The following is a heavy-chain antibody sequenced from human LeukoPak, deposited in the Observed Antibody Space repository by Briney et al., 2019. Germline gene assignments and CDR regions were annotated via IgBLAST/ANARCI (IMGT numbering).Heavy chain of an antibody. CDR1: GGSISSYY. J-gene: IGHJ4*02. D-gene: IGHD3-22*01. CDR3: ARVGPPYYYDSSGYPSAHFDY. CDR2: IYYSGNT. Sequence: SETLSLTCTVSGGSISSYYWSWIRQPPGKGLEWIGYIYYSGNTNYNPSLKSRVTTSVGTSKNQFSLKLSSVTAADTAVYYCARVGPPYYYDSSGYPSAHFDYWGQGTLVTVSS. V-gene: IGHV4-59*01.